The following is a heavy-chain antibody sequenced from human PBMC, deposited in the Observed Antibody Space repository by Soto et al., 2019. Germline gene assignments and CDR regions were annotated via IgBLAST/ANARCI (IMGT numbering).Heavy chain of an antibody. V-gene: IGHV5-51*01. J-gene: IGHJ6*02. CDR2: IYPGDSDT. CDR3: ARRITIFGVGNYGMDV. CDR1: GYSFTSYW. D-gene: IGHD3-3*01. Sequence: GESLKISCKGSGYSFTSYWIGWVRQMPGKGLEWMGIIYPGDSDTRYSPSFQGQVTISADKSISTAYLQWSSLKASDTAMYYCARRITIFGVGNYGMDVWGQGTTVTVSS.